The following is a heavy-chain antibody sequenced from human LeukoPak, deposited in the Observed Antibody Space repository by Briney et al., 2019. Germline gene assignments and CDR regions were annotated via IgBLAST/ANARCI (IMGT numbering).Heavy chain of an antibody. J-gene: IGHJ3*02. CDR2: ISSSSYI. CDR1: GFTFSSYS. Sequence: GGSLRLSCAASGFTFSSYSMNWVRQAPGKGLEWVSSISSSSYIYYADSVKGRFTISRDNAKNSLYLQMNSLRAEDTAVYYCARDPWGDYYAFDIWGQGTMVTVSS. V-gene: IGHV3-21*01. D-gene: IGHD4-17*01. CDR3: ARDPWGDYYAFDI.